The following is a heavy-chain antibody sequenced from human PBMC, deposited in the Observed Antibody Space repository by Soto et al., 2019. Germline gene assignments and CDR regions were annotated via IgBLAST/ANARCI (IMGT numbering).Heavy chain of an antibody. Sequence: PSETLSLTCTVSGGSISSYYWSWIRQPPGKGLEWIGYIYYSGSTNYNPSLKSRVTIPVDTSKNQFSLKLSSVTAADAAVYYCARFRLGYYYYLDVWGKGTTVTVSS. CDR1: GGSISSYY. V-gene: IGHV4-59*08. CDR2: IYYSGST. J-gene: IGHJ6*03. CDR3: ARFRLGYYYYLDV. D-gene: IGHD6-25*01.